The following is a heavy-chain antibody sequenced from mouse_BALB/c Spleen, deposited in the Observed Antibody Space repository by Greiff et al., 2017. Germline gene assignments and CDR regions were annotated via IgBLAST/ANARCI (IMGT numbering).Heavy chain of an antibody. CDR3: ARKGSTMITTFAY. CDR2: INPSNGRT. CDR1: GYTFTSYW. J-gene: IGHJ3*01. V-gene: IGHV1S81*02. D-gene: IGHD2-4*01. Sequence: QVQLKQPGAELVKPGASVKLSCKASGYTFTSYWMHWVKQRPGQGLEWIGEINPSNGRTNYNEKFKSKATLTVDKSSSTAYMQLSSLTSEDSAVYYCARKGSTMITTFAYWGQGTLVTVSA.